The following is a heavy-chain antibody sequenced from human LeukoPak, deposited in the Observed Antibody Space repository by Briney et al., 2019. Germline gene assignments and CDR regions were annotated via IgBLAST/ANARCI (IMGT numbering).Heavy chain of an antibody. CDR2: MNPNSGNT. D-gene: IGHD3-10*01. J-gene: IGHJ3*02. Sequence: ASVKVSCKASGYTFTSYDINWVRQATGQGLEWMGWMNPNSGNTGYAQKFQGRVTMTRNTSISTAYMELSSLRSEDTAVYYCARPRLYYYGSGSYYSDAFDIWGQGTMVTVSS. CDR1: GYTFTSYD. CDR3: ARPRLYYYGSGSYYSDAFDI. V-gene: IGHV1-8*01.